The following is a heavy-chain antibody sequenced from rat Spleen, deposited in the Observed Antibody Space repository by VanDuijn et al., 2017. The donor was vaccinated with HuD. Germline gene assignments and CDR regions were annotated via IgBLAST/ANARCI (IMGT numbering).Heavy chain of an antibody. Sequence: EVQLVESGGGLVQPGRSLKLSCAASGFTFSNYDMAWVRQAPTKGLEWVASISPSGGSTYYRDSVKGRFTISRDNAKSTLYLQMNSLRSEDTATYYCARQGTMGIGYYVMDAWGQGASVTVSS. CDR2: ISPSGGST. CDR1: GFTFSNYD. V-gene: IGHV5-25*01. CDR3: ARQGTMGIGYYVMDA. J-gene: IGHJ4*01. D-gene: IGHD1-9*01.